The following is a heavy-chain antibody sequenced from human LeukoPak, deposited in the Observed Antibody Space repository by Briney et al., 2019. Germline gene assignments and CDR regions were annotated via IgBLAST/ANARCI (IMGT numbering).Heavy chain of an antibody. V-gene: IGHV3-23*01. D-gene: IGHD3-10*01. CDR2: ISGSGRST. CDR1: GFTFSSYA. CDR3: AKVGVLLWFGESPDAFDI. J-gene: IGHJ3*02. Sequence: PGGSLRLSCAASGFTFSSYAMSWVRQAPGKGLEWVSAISGSGRSTYYADSVKGRFTISRDNFKNTLYVQMNRMRAEDTAVYCCAKVGVLLWFGESPDAFDIWGQGTMVTVSS.